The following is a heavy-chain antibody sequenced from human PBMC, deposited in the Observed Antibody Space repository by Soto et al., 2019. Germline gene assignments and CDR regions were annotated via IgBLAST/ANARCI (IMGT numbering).Heavy chain of an antibody. D-gene: IGHD3-16*01. CDR3: ARDMGGLTYYDYIWGSSARAFDI. CDR2: INPSGGST. V-gene: IGHV1-46*03. J-gene: IGHJ3*02. CDR1: GYTFTSYY. Sequence: ASVKVSCKASGYTFTSYYMHWVRQAPGQGLEWMGIINPSGGSTSYAQKFQGRVTMTRDTSTSTVYMELSSLRSEDTAVYYCARDMGGLTYYDYIWGSSARAFDIWGQGTMVTVSS.